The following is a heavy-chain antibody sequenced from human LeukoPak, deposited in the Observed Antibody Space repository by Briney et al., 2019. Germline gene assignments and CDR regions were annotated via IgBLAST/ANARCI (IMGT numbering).Heavy chain of an antibody. J-gene: IGHJ4*02. CDR1: GGSTSSYY. Sequence: TASETLSLTCTVSGGSTSSYYWSWIRQPPGKGLEWIGYIYYSGSTNYNPSLKSRVTISVDTSKNQFSLKLSSVTAADTAVYYCARGVGYCSGGSCYSFDYWGQGTLVTVSS. CDR2: IYYSGST. D-gene: IGHD2-15*01. V-gene: IGHV4-59*01. CDR3: ARGVGYCSGGSCYSFDY.